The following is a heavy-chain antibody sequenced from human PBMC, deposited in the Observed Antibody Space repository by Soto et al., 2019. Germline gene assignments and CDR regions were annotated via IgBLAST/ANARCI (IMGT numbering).Heavy chain of an antibody. J-gene: IGHJ4*02. CDR2: IYYSGST. Sequence: QVQLQESGPGLVKPSQTLSLTCTVSGGSISSGGYYWSWIRQHPGKGLEWIGYIYYSGSTYYNPSPKSRGTIAVATSKTQFTLKMSSVTAEDTAVYYCARGVDSSGYYPGYWGQGTLVTVSS. V-gene: IGHV4-31*03. D-gene: IGHD3-22*01. CDR1: GGSISSGGYY. CDR3: ARGVDSSGYYPGY.